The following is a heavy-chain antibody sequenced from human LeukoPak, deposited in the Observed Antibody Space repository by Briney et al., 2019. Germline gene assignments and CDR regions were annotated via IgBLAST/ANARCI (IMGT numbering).Heavy chain of an antibody. CDR3: ATLPPIGYSYGWWEDY. CDR1: GGSISSSSYY. V-gene: IGHV4-39*01. D-gene: IGHD5-18*01. Sequence: PSETLSLTCTVSGGSISSSSYYWGWIRQPPGKGLEWIGSIYYSGSTYYNPSLKSRVTISVDTSKNQFSLKLSSVTAADTAVYYCATLPPIGYSYGWWEDYWGQGTLVTVSS. J-gene: IGHJ4*02. CDR2: IYYSGST.